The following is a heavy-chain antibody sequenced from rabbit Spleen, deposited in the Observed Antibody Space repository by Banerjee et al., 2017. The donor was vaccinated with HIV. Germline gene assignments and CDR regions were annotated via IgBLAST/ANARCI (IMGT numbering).Heavy chain of an antibody. D-gene: IGHD8-1*01. J-gene: IGHJ4*01. CDR3: ARHDNGGIYYYAANL. CDR2: IYAGSSGST. CDR1: GFSFSSSSW. Sequence: QQQLVESGGGLVKPEGSLTLTCKASGFSFSSSSWICWVRQAPGKGLEWIGCIYAGSSGSTYYASWAKGRFTISKTSSTTVTLQVTSLTATDTATYFCARHDNGGIYYYAANLWGPGTLVTVS. V-gene: IGHV1S45*01.